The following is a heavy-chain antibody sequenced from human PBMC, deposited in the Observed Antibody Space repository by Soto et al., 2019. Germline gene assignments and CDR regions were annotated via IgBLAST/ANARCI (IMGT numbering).Heavy chain of an antibody. CDR3: AHRLRTSGWYPHNYFDY. CDR2: IYWNDDK. D-gene: IGHD6-19*01. CDR1: GFSLSTSVVG. J-gene: IGHJ4*02. Sequence: PTLVNPTQTLTLTCTFSGFSLSTSVVGVGWIRQPPGKALEWLALIYWNDDKRYSPYLKSRLTINKATSKNQVVLTINNMDPVDTAKYYCAHRLRTSGWYPHNYFDYWGQGTLVTVSS. V-gene: IGHV2-5*01.